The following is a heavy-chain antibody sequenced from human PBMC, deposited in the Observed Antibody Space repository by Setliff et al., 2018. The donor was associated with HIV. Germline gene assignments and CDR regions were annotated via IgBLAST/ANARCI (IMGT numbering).Heavy chain of an antibody. J-gene: IGHJ4*02. CDR1: AGSIRSSTYY. Sequence: SETLSLTCTVSAGSIRSSTYYWAWIRQPPGKGLEWIGTIYYSGSTYYNPSLKSRATISVVMSKNQFSLRLSSVTAADTAVYYCIIAYSSGWLAPMGFDSWGQGTLVTVSS. CDR3: IIAYSSGWLAPMGFDS. CDR2: IYYSGST. D-gene: IGHD6-19*01. V-gene: IGHV4-39*01.